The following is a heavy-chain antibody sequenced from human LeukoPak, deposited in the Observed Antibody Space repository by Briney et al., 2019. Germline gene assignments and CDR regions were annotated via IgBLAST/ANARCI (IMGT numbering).Heavy chain of an antibody. V-gene: IGHV4-34*01. D-gene: IGHD2-2*01. CDR3: ARGVVVVPAASNFDY. CDR1: GGSFSGYY. Sequence: SETPSLTCAVYGGSFSGYYWSWIRQPPGKGLEWIGEINHSGSTNYNPSLKSRVTISVDTSKNQFSLKLSSVTAADTAVYYCARGVVVVPAASNFDYWGQGTLVTVSS. J-gene: IGHJ4*02. CDR2: INHSGST.